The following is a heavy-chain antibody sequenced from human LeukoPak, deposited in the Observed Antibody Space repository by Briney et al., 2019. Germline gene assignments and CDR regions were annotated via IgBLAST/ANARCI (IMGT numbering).Heavy chain of an antibody. CDR3: AGDIAAGTFDY. V-gene: IGHV3-66*01. J-gene: IGHJ4*02. Sequence: GGSLRLPCAASGFTVSSNYMSWVRQAPGKGLEWVSVIYSGGSTYYADSVKGRFTISRDNSRNTLYLQMNSLRAEDTAVYYCAGDIAAGTFDYWGQGTLVTVSS. CDR2: IYSGGST. CDR1: GFTVSSNY. D-gene: IGHD6-13*01.